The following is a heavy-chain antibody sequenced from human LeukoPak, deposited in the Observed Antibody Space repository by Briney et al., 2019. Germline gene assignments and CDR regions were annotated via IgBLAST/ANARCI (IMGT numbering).Heavy chain of an antibody. CDR3: ARGSREVVRGYCGGDCYSHAFDI. Sequence: GESLKISRKGSGYSFTSYWIGWVRQMPGKGLEWMGIIYPGDSDTRYGPAFQGQVTISADKSISTAYLQWSSLKASDTAMYYCARGSREVVRGYCGGDCYSHAFDIWGQGTMVTVSS. J-gene: IGHJ3*02. V-gene: IGHV5-51*01. CDR1: GYSFTSYW. CDR2: IYPGDSDT. D-gene: IGHD2-21*02.